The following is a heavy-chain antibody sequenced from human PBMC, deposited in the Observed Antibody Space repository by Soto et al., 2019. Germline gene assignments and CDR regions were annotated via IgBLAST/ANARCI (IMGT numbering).Heavy chain of an antibody. CDR1: GGSISSYY. J-gene: IGHJ3*02. D-gene: IGHD1-26*01. Sequence: SETLSLTXTVSGGSISSYYWSWIRQPPGKGLEWIGYIYYSGSTNYNPSLKSRVTISVDTSKNQFSLKLSSVTAADTAVYYCARGRERELGWGAFDIWGQGTMVTVSS. V-gene: IGHV4-59*01. CDR2: IYYSGST. CDR3: ARGRERELGWGAFDI.